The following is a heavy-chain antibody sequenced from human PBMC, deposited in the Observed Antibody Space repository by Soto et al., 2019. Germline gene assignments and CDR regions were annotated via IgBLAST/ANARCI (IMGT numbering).Heavy chain of an antibody. V-gene: IGHV5-51*01. J-gene: IGHJ5*02. CDR1: GYSFTSYW. CDR3: ARNPGYSSRPMNFDP. CDR2: IYPGDSDT. D-gene: IGHD6-13*01. Sequence: GESLKISCKGSGYSFTSYWIGWVRQMPGKGLEWMGIIYPGDSDTRYSPSFQGQVTISADKSISTAYLQWSSLKASDTAMYYCARNPGYSSRPMNFDPWGQGTLVTVSS.